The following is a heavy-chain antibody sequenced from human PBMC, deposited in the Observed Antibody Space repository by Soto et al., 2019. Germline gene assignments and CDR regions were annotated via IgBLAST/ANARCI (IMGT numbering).Heavy chain of an antibody. D-gene: IGHD6-13*01. Sequence: EVQLVESGGGLVQPGGSLRLSCAASGFTFSSYWMSWVRQAPGKGLEGVANIKQDGSEKYYVDSVKGRVTNSRDNAKNSLYLQMNSLRAGDTAVYYCARVGDSSYDAFDIWGQGTMVTVSS. V-gene: IGHV3-7*05. J-gene: IGHJ3*02. CDR2: IKQDGSEK. CDR1: GFTFSSYW. CDR3: ARVGDSSYDAFDI.